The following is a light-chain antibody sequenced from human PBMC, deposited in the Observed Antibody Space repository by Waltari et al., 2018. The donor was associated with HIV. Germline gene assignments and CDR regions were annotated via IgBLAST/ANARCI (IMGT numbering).Light chain of an antibody. Sequence: QSVLTQPPSVSAASGQRITISCSGSSSNIANNYVSCYQQFPQAAPKLLIYDNYKRPSGNPDRFSGSKSGTSASLAISGLQPADEADYYCGTWDNSLNIWVFGGGTKVTVV. V-gene: IGLV1-51*01. CDR1: SSNIANNY. J-gene: IGLJ3*02. CDR2: DNY. CDR3: GTWDNSLNIWV.